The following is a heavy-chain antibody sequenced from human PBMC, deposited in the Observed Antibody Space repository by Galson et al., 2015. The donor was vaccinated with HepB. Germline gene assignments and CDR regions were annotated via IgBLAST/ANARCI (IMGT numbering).Heavy chain of an antibody. CDR1: GFTFSSYA. V-gene: IGHV3-30-3*01. Sequence: SLRLSCAASGFTFSSYAMSWVRQAPGKGLEWVAVISYDGSNKYYADSVKGRFTISRDNSKNTLYLQMNSLRAEDTAVYYCARDPSLSPGIAVAGTGYFDYWGPGTLVTVSS. J-gene: IGHJ4*02. D-gene: IGHD6-19*01. CDR3: ARDPSLSPGIAVAGTGYFDY. CDR2: ISYDGSNK.